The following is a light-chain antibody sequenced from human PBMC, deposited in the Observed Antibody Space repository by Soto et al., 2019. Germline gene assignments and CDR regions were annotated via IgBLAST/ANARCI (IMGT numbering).Light chain of an antibody. CDR3: QQSYTTPRT. CDR2: AAS. V-gene: IGKV1-39*01. CDR1: QSISSY. Sequence: DIQMTQSPSPLSASVGDRVTITCRASQSISSYLNWYQQKPGKAPKLLIYAASILQSGVPSRFSGSRSGTDFTLTVSSLQPEDFATYYCQQSYTTPRTFGQGTKVEIK. J-gene: IGKJ1*01.